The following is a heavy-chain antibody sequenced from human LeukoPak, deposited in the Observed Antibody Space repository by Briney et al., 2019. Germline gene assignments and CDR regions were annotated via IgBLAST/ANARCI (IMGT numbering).Heavy chain of an antibody. D-gene: IGHD5-24*01. J-gene: IGHJ3*02. Sequence: GGSLRLSCAASGFTFSSYSMNWVRQAPGKGLEWVSSISSSSSYIYYADSVKGRFTISRDNIKNSVFLQMNSLRAEDTALYYCVRELDGRAFDIWGQGTMVTVSS. V-gene: IGHV3-21*01. CDR2: ISSSSSYI. CDR1: GFTFSSYS. CDR3: VRELDGRAFDI.